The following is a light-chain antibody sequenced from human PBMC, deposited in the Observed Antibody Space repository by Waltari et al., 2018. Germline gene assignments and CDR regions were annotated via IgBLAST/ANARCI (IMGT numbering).Light chain of an antibody. Sequence: DIVMTQSPDSLAVSLGERATINCKSSQSVLYSSNNKNYLAWYQQKPGQPPKLLIYWASTRESGVPDRFSGSGSGTEFTLTSSSLQAEDVAVYYCQQYYSTPPAFGQGTKVEIK. CDR1: QSVLYSSNNKNY. CDR3: QQYYSTPPA. V-gene: IGKV4-1*01. CDR2: WAS. J-gene: IGKJ1*01.